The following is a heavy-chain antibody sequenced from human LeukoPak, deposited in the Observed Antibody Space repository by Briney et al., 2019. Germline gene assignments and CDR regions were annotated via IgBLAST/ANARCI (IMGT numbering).Heavy chain of an antibody. V-gene: IGHV1-2*02. CDR1: GYTFTGYY. J-gene: IGHJ5*02. Sequence: ASVKVSCKASGYTFTGYYMHWVRQAPGQGLEWMGWINPKSGRTNYAQKFQGRVTMTRDTSISTAYMELSRLRSDDTAVYYCARDRYCSSTSCPPYNWFDPWGQGTLVTVSS. CDR3: ARDRYCSSTSCPPYNWFDP. CDR2: INPKSGRT. D-gene: IGHD2-2*01.